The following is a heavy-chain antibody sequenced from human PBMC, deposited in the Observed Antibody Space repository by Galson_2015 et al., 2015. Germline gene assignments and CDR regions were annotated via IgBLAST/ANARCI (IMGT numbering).Heavy chain of an antibody. V-gene: IGHV3-20*04. CDR1: GFTFDDYG. Sequence: SLRLSCAASGFTFDDYGMSWVRQAPGKGLEWVSGINWNGGSTGYADSVKGRFTISRDNAKNSLYLQMNSLRAEDTALYYCARGGYCSSTSCYTDDYWGQGTLVTVSS. D-gene: IGHD2-2*01. CDR2: INWNGGST. J-gene: IGHJ4*02. CDR3: ARGGYCSSTSCYTDDY.